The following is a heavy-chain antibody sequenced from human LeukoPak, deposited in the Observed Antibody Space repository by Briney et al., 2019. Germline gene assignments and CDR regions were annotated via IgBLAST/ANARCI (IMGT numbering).Heavy chain of an antibody. D-gene: IGHD3-3*01. Sequence: PSETLSLTCTVSGGSISSGTYYWSWIRQPAGKGLEWIGRIYTSENTNYNPSLKSRVTISLDTSKNQFSLKLSSVTAADTAVYYCARAVKVRFLEWLKSTRPYYFDYWGQGTLVTVSS. CDR1: GGSISSGTYY. CDR2: IYTSENT. J-gene: IGHJ4*02. V-gene: IGHV4-61*02. CDR3: ARAVKVRFLEWLKSTRPYYFDY.